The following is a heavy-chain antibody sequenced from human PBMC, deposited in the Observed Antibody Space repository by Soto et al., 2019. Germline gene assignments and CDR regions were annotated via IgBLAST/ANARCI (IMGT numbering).Heavy chain of an antibody. D-gene: IGHD3-3*01. Sequence: EVQLVESGGGLVKPGGSLRLSCSASGFPFSTYTMYWVRQAPGKGLEWVSSITTGSSRNIFYADSVKGRFTISRDNANTIVYLEMDHLRVEDTAVYYCATDDPLFGAIPRIDFWGQGPTVTVSS. CDR2: ITTGSSRNI. V-gene: IGHV3-21*02. J-gene: IGHJ6*02. CDR1: GFPFSTYT. CDR3: ATDDPLFGAIPRIDF.